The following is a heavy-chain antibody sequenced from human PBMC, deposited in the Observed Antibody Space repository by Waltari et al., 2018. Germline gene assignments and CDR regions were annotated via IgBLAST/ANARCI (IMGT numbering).Heavy chain of an antibody. D-gene: IGHD3-22*01. J-gene: IGHJ4*02. V-gene: IGHV3-48*01. CDR2: MSYTSNTI. CDR3: ARMGHSKNYFDH. CDR1: GFTFGSYN. Sequence: EVQLVESGGGLVKPGGSLRLSWLAYGFTFGSYNMVWVRQAPGKGLEWLAYMSYTSNTIYYADSVEGRITISRDNAKNSVFLQMNSLRAEDTAVYYCARMGHSKNYFDHWGQGALVTVSS.